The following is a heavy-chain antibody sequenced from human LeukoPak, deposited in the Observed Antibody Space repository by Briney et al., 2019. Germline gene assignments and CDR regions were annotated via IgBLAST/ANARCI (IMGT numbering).Heavy chain of an antibody. V-gene: IGHV1-46*01. Sequence: GASVKVSCKASGYTFTSYYMHWVRQAPGQGLEWMGIINPSGGSTSYAQKFQGRVTMTRDTSTSTVYMELSSLRSEDTAVYYCARDFLLYYDSSGAFDYWGQGTLVTVSS. CDR3: ARDFLLYYDSSGAFDY. D-gene: IGHD3-22*01. CDR2: INPSGGST. CDR1: GYTFTSYY. J-gene: IGHJ4*02.